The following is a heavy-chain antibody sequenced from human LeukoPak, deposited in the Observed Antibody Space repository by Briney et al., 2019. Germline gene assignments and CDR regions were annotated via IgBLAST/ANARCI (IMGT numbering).Heavy chain of an antibody. V-gene: IGHV3-48*04. CDR1: GFTFSSYS. J-gene: IGHJ4*02. CDR2: IRSSSNII. Sequence: GGSLRLSCSASGFTFSSYSMNWVRQAPGKGLEWVSYIRSSSNIIYYADSVKGRFTVSRDYAKNTLFLQMNNLRTEDTALYFCATARNFRFEYWGQGSLVIVSA. CDR3: ATARNFRFEY. D-gene: IGHD1-7*01.